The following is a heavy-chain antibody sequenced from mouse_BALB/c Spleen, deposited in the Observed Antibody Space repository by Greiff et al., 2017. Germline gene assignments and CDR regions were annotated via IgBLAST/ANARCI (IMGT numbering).Heavy chain of an antibody. D-gene: IGHD2-4*01. Sequence: QVTLKESGPGILQPSQTLSLTCSFSGFSLSTYGIGVGWIRQPSGKGLEWLAHIWWNDNKYYNTALKSRLTISKDTSNNQVFLKIASVDTADTATYYCARIYDYGGVDYWGQGTTLTVSS. J-gene: IGHJ2*01. V-gene: IGHV8-11*01. CDR2: IWWNDNK. CDR1: GFSLSTYGIG. CDR3: ARIYDYGGVDY.